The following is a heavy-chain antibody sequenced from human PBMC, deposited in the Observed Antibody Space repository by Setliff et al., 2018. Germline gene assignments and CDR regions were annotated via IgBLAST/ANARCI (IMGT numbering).Heavy chain of an antibody. D-gene: IGHD5-12*01. CDR3: ARGGTFRYFDY. CDR1: GGSFSTYY. CDR2: VNYSGAA. V-gene: IGHV4-59*01. Sequence: SETLSLTCTVSGGSFSTYYWSWIRQAPGKGLEWIGHVNYSGAANYNPSLKSRVTVSVDTSKNQFSLRLISVTAADTAVYYCARGGTFRYFDYWGQGTPVTVSS. J-gene: IGHJ4*02.